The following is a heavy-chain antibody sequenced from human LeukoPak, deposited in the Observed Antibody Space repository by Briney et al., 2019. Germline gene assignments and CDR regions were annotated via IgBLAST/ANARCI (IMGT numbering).Heavy chain of an antibody. CDR1: GYSFTNYD. V-gene: IGHV1-3*03. Sequence: ASVKVSCKASGYSFTNYDINWVRQATGQRLEWMGWINAGNGNTKYSQEFQGRVTITRDTSASTAYMEMSSLRSEDMAVYYCARDNRTYYYDSSGYMDYWGQGTLVTVSS. J-gene: IGHJ4*02. CDR3: ARDNRTYYYDSSGYMDY. D-gene: IGHD3-22*01. CDR2: INAGNGNT.